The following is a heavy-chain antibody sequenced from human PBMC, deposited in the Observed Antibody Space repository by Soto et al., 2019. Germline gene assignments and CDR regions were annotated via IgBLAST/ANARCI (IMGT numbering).Heavy chain of an antibody. CDR1: GFTFGNYW. CDR2: INTDGSRT. Sequence: GSLRLSCAASGFTFGNYWMHWVRQAPGKGLMWVSRINTDGSRTTYADSVKGRFAISRDNAKNTVYLQMNSLRAEDTAVYYCARMKSGSYDWFDPWGQGTLVTVSS. CDR3: ARMKSGSYDWFDP. J-gene: IGHJ5*02. V-gene: IGHV3-74*01. D-gene: IGHD3-10*01.